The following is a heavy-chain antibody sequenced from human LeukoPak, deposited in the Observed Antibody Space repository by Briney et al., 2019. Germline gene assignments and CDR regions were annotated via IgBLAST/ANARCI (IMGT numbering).Heavy chain of an antibody. V-gene: IGHV3-23*01. CDR1: GFTFSSYA. Sequence: AGGSLRLSCAASGFTFSSYAMSWVRQAPGKGLEGVSAISGRGGSTYYADSVTGRFTISTDNSKNTLYLQMNSLRAEDTAVYYCAKRQIIVVSAFDYWGQGTLVTVSS. J-gene: IGHJ4*02. D-gene: IGHD2-2*01. CDR3: AKRQIIVVSAFDY. CDR2: ISGRGGST.